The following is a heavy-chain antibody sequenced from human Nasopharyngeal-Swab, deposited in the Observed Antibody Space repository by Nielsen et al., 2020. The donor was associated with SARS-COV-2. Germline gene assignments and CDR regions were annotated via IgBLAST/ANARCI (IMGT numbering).Heavy chain of an antibody. CDR2: IYPGDSDT. J-gene: IGHJ4*02. Sequence: VRQMPGKGLVWMGIIYPGDSDTRYSPSFQGHVTISVDKSTTSAYLQWSSLKASDSGIFYCARGFWYDYDSIAYPTAFDYWGQGTLVTVSS. CDR3: ARGFWYDYDSIAYPTAFDY. D-gene: IGHD3-22*01. V-gene: IGHV5-51*01.